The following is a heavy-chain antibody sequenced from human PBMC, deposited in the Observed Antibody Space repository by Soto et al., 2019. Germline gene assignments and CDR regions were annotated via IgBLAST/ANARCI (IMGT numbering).Heavy chain of an antibody. Sequence: EVQLVESGGGLVQPGGSLRLSCAASGFTVSSNYMSWVRQAPGKGLEWVSVIYSGGSTYYADSVKGRFTISRDNSKNTLYLQMNSLRAEDTAVYYCARDVPAATIRGHGGMDVWGQGTTVTVSS. J-gene: IGHJ6*02. V-gene: IGHV3-66*01. CDR3: ARDVPAATIRGHGGMDV. CDR2: IYSGGST. D-gene: IGHD2-2*01. CDR1: GFTVSSNY.